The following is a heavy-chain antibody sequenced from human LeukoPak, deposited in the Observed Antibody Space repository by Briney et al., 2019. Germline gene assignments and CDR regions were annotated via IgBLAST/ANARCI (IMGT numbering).Heavy chain of an antibody. V-gene: IGHV4-34*01. CDR3: ARTTTIFGERTYQKYYFDY. J-gene: IGHJ4*02. CDR1: GGSFSGYY. Sequence: PSETLSLTCAVYGGSFSGYYWGWIRQPPGKGLEWIGEINHSGSTNYNPSLKSRVTISVDTSKNQFSLKLSSVTAADTAVYYCARTTTIFGERTYQKYYFDYWGQGTLVTVSS. D-gene: IGHD3-3*01. CDR2: INHSGST.